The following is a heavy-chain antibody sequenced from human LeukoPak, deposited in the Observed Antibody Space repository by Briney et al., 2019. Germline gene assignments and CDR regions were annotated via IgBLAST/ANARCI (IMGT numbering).Heavy chain of an antibody. D-gene: IGHD3-10*01. V-gene: IGHV5-51*01. CDR1: GYSFTSFW. Sequence: GESLKISCKGSGYSFTSFWIGWVRQMPGKGLEWMGIIYPGDSDTRYSPSFQGQVTISADKSISSAYLQWSSLKASDTAMYYCARLRSHLWFGDYDYWGRGTLVTVSS. CDR2: IYPGDSDT. CDR3: ARLRSHLWFGDYDY. J-gene: IGHJ4*02.